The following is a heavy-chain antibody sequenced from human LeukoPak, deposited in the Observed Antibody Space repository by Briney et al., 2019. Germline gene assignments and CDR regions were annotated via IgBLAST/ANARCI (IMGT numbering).Heavy chain of an antibody. Sequence: GGSLRLSCAASGFTFDDYAMHWVRQAPGKGLEWVSGISWNSGSIGYADSVKGRFTISRDNAKNSLYLQMNSLRAEDMALYYCAKDIGALPTVTIDYWGQGTLVTVSS. D-gene: IGHD4-17*01. CDR1: GFTFDDYA. CDR2: ISWNSGSI. J-gene: IGHJ4*02. V-gene: IGHV3-9*03. CDR3: AKDIGALPTVTIDY.